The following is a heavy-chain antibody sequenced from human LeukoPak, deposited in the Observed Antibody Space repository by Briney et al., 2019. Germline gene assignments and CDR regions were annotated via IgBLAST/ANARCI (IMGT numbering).Heavy chain of an antibody. CDR1: GFTFGDYA. CDR3: AKVNRRGDSPGAFDI. V-gene: IGHV3-30*04. Sequence: GGSLRLSCTASGFTFGDYAMSWFRQAPGKGLEWVAVISYDGSNKYYADSVKGRFTISRDNSKNTLYLQMNSLRAEDTAVYYCAKVNRRGDSPGAFDIWGQGTMVTVSS. CDR2: ISYDGSNK. D-gene: IGHD3-10*01. J-gene: IGHJ3*02.